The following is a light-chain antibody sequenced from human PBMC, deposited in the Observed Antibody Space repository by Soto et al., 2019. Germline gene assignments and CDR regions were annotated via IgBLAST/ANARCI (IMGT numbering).Light chain of an antibody. J-gene: IGKJ4*01. Sequence: EIVLTQSPGTLSLSPGERATLSCRASQSVSSSFLAWYQQKPGQAPRLLIYGASSRATGIPDRFSDSGSGTVFTLTISRLEPEDFAVYYCQQYDSSPLTFGGGTKVEIK. V-gene: IGKV3-20*01. CDR2: GAS. CDR3: QQYDSSPLT. CDR1: QSVSSSF.